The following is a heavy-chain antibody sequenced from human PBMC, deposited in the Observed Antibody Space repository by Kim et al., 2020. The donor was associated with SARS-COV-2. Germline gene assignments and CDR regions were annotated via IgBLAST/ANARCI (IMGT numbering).Heavy chain of an antibody. J-gene: IGHJ4*02. CDR2: IWYDGSNK. CDR3: AREGEPIVVVPAAMFDY. D-gene: IGHD2-2*01. Sequence: GGSLRLSCAASGFTFSSYGMHWVRQAPGKGLEWVAVIWYDGSNKYYADSVKGRFTISRDNSKNTLYLQMNSLRAEDTAVYYCAREGEPIVVVPAAMFDYWGQGTLVTVSS. V-gene: IGHV3-33*01. CDR1: GFTFSSYG.